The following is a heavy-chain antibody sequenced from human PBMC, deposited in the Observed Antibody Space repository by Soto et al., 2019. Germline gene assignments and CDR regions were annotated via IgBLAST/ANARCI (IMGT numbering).Heavy chain of an antibody. Sequence: SETLSLTCAVYGGSFSGYYWSWIRQPPRKGLEWIGDINHSGRTNYNPSLKSRVTISVDTSKNQFSLKLTSVTAADTAVYYCARGPDQWSLDYWGQGALVTVSS. D-gene: IGHD2-15*01. CDR3: ARGPDQWSLDY. CDR2: INHSGRT. CDR1: GGSFSGYY. J-gene: IGHJ4*02. V-gene: IGHV4-34*01.